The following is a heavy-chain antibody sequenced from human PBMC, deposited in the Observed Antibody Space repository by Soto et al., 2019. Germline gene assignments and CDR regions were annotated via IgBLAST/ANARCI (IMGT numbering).Heavy chain of an antibody. CDR1: GYTFTGYY. V-gene: IGHV1-2*04. CDR2: INPNSGGT. J-gene: IGHJ5*02. CDR3: AREPPSYYGSGFDP. Sequence: GASVKVSCKASGYTFTGYYMHWARQAPGQGLEWMGWINPNSGGTNYAQKFQGWVTMTRDTSISTAYMELSRLRSDDTAVYYCAREPPSYYGSGFDPWGQGTLVTVSS. D-gene: IGHD3-10*01.